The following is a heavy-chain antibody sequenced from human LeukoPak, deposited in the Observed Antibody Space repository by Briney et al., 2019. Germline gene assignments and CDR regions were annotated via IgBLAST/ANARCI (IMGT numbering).Heavy chain of an antibody. J-gene: IGHJ4*02. D-gene: IGHD2-15*01. Sequence: ASVKVSCKASGYTFTGYYMHWVRQAPGQGLEWMGWINPNSGGTNYAQKFQGRVTMTRDTSISTAYMELSRLRSDDTAVYYCARDQGPRYCSGGSCYDSSNDFWGQGTLVTVSS. V-gene: IGHV1-2*02. CDR2: INPNSGGT. CDR3: ARDQGPRYCSGGSCYDSSNDF. CDR1: GYTFTGYY.